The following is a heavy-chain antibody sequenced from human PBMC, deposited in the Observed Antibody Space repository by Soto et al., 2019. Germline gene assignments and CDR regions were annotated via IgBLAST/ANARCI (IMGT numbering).Heavy chain of an antibody. J-gene: IGHJ3*02. CDR3: AREVKSAAASDAVDI. CDR2: IDYIGRA. Sequence: SETLSLTCTVSGGSISSDNYFWSWIRQHPGKGLEWIGYIDYIGRAYYNPSLKSRVTTSVDTSKNQFSLRLSSVTVADTATYYCAREVKSAAASDAVDIWGQGTVVT. V-gene: IGHV4-31*03. CDR1: GGSISSDNYF. D-gene: IGHD2-15*01.